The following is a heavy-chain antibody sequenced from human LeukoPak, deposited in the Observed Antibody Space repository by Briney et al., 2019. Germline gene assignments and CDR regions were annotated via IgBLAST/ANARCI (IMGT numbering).Heavy chain of an antibody. V-gene: IGHV3-23*01. D-gene: IGHD3-22*01. CDR3: AKGSTFYYDSSVYYFYIDV. CDR1: GFTYSNYA. Sequence: GGSLRLSCAASGFTYSNYAMSWVRQAPGKGLEWVSFISGSGVSTYYADSVKGQFIISRDNSRNTLYLQMDSLRSEDTAVYYCAKGSTFYYDSSVYYFYIDVLGKGTTVTVSS. J-gene: IGHJ6*03. CDR2: ISGSGVST.